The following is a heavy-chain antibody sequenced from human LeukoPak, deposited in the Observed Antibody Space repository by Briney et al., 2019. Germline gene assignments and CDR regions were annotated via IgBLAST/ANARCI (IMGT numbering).Heavy chain of an antibody. Sequence: SVKGSCNASGYTFTSYGISCVRHAPGQGREWMGWISAYNGNTNYAKKLQGRVTMTTDTPTSTAYMELRSLRSDDTAVYYCARGMATVGDYWGQGTLVTVSS. D-gene: IGHD5-12*01. J-gene: IGHJ4*02. CDR1: GYTFTSYG. V-gene: IGHV1-18*01. CDR2: ISAYNGNT. CDR3: ARGMATVGDY.